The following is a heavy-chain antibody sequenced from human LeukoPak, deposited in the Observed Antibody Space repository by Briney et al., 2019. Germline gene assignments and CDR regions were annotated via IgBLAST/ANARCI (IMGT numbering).Heavy chain of an antibody. Sequence: GGSLRLSCAASGFTFSSDAMSWVRQAPGKGLEWVSAISGSGGSTYYADSVKGRFTISRDNSKNTLYLQMNSLRAEDTAVYYCAKVVLMVYACWFDPWGQGTLVTVSS. D-gene: IGHD2-8*01. J-gene: IGHJ5*02. CDR3: AKVVLMVYACWFDP. CDR2: ISGSGGST. V-gene: IGHV3-23*01. CDR1: GFTFSSDA.